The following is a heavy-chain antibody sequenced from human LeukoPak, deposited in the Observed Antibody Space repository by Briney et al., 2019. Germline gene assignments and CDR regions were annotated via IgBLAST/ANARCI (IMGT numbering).Heavy chain of an antibody. D-gene: IGHD3-22*01. J-gene: IGHJ4*02. CDR3: ARQEYYYDSSGYYSFDY. CDR2: IYPGDSDT. CDR1: GYSFTSYW. Sequence: GESLKISCKGSGYSFTSYWIGWVRQMPGKGLEWMGIIYPGDSDTRYSPSFQGQVTISADKSISTAYLQWSSLEASDTAMYYCARQEYYYDSSGYYSFDYWGQGTLVTVSS. V-gene: IGHV5-51*01.